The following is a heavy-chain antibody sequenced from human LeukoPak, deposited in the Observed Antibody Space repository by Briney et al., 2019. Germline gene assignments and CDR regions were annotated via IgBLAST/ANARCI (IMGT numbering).Heavy chain of an antibody. Sequence: GGSLRLSCSASGFTFSSYAMSWVRQAPGKGLEWVAVISYDGSNKYYADSVKGRFTISRDNSKNTLYLQMNSLRAEDTAVYYCAKDLEGAGPYYYYGMDVWGQGTTVTVSS. CDR2: ISYDGSNK. CDR1: GFTFSSYA. V-gene: IGHV3-30*18. J-gene: IGHJ6*02. D-gene: IGHD4/OR15-4a*01. CDR3: AKDLEGAGPYYYYGMDV.